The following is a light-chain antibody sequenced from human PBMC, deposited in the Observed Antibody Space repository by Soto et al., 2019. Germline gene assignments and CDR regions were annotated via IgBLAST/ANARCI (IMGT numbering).Light chain of an antibody. V-gene: IGKV4-1*01. CDR3: QQYYTIPYT. Sequence: DIVMTQSPDSLAVYLGERATINCRSSQTVLYSSNNKNHLAWYQQKPGQPPKLLIYWASTRESGVPDRFSGSGSGTDFTLTISSLQAEYVAVYYCQQYYTIPYTVGQGTKRE. J-gene: IGKJ2*01. CDR2: WAS. CDR1: QTVLYSSNNKNH.